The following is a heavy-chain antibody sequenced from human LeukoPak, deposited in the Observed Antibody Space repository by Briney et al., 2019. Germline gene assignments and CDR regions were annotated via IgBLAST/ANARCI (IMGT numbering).Heavy chain of an antibody. CDR2: MNPNSGNT. J-gene: IGHJ3*01. CDR3: ARGAGTYAFDV. D-gene: IGHD6-19*01. CDR1: GYTFTSYD. Sequence: ASVKVSCKASGYTFTSYDISWVRQATGQGLEWMGRMNPNSGNTGYAQKFQGRVTMTRNTSITTAYMELSSLRFEDTAVYYCARGAGTYAFDVWGQGRMVTVSS. V-gene: IGHV1-8*01.